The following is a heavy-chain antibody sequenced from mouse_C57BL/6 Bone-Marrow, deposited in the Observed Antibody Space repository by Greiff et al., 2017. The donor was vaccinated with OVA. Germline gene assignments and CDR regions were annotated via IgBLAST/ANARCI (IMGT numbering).Heavy chain of an antibody. CDR2: IDPSDSYT. CDR1: GYTFTSYW. CDR3: ARPPCYSNSWFAY. V-gene: IGHV1-69*01. J-gene: IGHJ3*01. D-gene: IGHD2-5*01. Sequence: QVQLQQPGAELVMPGASVKLSCKASGYTFTSYWMHWVKQRPGQGLEWIGEIDPSDSYTNYNQKFKGKSTLTVDKSSSTAYMQLSSLTSEDSAVYYCARPPCYSNSWFAYCGRGTLVTVS.